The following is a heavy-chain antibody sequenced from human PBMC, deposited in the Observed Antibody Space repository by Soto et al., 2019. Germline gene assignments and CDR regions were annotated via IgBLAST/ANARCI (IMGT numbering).Heavy chain of an antibody. J-gene: IGHJ4*02. CDR3: ARWLGYRPHFAY. CDR2: IYYSEST. D-gene: IGHD3-22*01. V-gene: IGHV4-30-4*01. Sequence: PSETLSLTCTVSGGSISSGDYYWSWIRQPPGKGLDLIGYIYYSESTYYNPSLKSRVTISIDTSKNHFSLKRSSVTAADTAVYYCARWLGYRPHFAYSSQGTVVLVSS. CDR1: GGSISSGDYY.